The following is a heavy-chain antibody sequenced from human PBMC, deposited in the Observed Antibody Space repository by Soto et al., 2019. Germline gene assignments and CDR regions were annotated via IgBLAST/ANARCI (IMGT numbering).Heavy chain of an antibody. D-gene: IGHD3-16*02. CDR2: INHSGST. Sequence: QVQLQQWGAGLLKPSETLSLTCAVYGGSFSGYYWSWIRQPPGKGLEWIGEINHSGSTNYNPSLKSRVTKSVDTSKNQFSLKLSSVTAADTAVYYFASLGLKTYYVWGSYRPPPFYYWGQGTLVTVSS. CDR1: GGSFSGYY. V-gene: IGHV4-34*01. CDR3: ASLGLKTYYVWGSYRPPPFYY. J-gene: IGHJ4*02.